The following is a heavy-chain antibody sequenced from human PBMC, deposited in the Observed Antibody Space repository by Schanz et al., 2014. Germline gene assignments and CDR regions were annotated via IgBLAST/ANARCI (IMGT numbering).Heavy chain of an antibody. CDR2: ISGSGDHT. CDR1: GFAFSSYW. J-gene: IGHJ3*02. V-gene: IGHV3-21*04. CDR3: ARENLNWEAFDI. D-gene: IGHD7-27*01. Sequence: EVQLVESGGGLVKPGGSLRLSCAASGFAFSSYWMSWVRQAPGKGLEWVSVISGSGDHTHYADSVKGRFTISRDNAKNSLYLEMTSLRSEDKAVYYCARENLNWEAFDIWGQGTVVTVSS.